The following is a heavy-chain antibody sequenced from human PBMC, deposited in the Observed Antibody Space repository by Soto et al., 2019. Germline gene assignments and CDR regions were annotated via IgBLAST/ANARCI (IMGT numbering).Heavy chain of an antibody. J-gene: IGHJ5*02. CDR3: ARVRDSSSSVWFDP. Sequence: SQTLSLTCVISGDSVSSNSAAWNWISQSPSRGLEWLGRTYYRSKWYNDYAVSVKSRITINPDTSKNQFSLQLNSVTPEDTAVYYCARVRDSSSSVWFDPWGQGTLVTVSS. CDR2: TYYRSKWYN. D-gene: IGHD6-6*01. CDR1: GDSVSSNSAA. V-gene: IGHV6-1*01.